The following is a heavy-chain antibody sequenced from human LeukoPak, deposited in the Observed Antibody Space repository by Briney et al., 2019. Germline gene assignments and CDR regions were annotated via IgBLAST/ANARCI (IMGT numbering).Heavy chain of an antibody. CDR3: AKDLRFSGSPRAFDI. D-gene: IGHD1-26*01. CDR2: ISGSGGST. V-gene: IGHV3-23*01. Sequence: PGGSLRLSCAASGFTFRSYAMTWVRQAPGKGLEWVSSISGSGGSTYYADSVKGRFSITRDNSKNTLYLQMASLRAEDTALYYCAKDLRFSGSPRAFDIWGQGTMVTVSS. J-gene: IGHJ3*02. CDR1: GFTFRSYA.